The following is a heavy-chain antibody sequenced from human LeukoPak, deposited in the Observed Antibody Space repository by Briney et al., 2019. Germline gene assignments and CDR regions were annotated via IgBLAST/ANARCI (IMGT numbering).Heavy chain of an antibody. D-gene: IGHD4-17*01. CDR2: IYSGGNT. CDR3: VYGDFVRTVNYFDY. Sequence: GGSLRLSCAASGFTVSNSYMSWVRQAPGKGLEWVSVIYSGGNTYYADSVKGRFTISRDNSKNSLLLQMTSLRAEDTAVYYCVYGDFVRTVNYFDYWGQGTLVTVSS. J-gene: IGHJ4*02. V-gene: IGHV3-66*01. CDR1: GFTVSNSY.